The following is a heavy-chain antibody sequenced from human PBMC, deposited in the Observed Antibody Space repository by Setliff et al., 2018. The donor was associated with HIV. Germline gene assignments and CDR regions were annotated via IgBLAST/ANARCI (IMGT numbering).Heavy chain of an antibody. V-gene: IGHV4-38-2*01. J-gene: IGHJ3*02. CDR3: ARRNSGWYDAFDI. CDR2: IYHSGST. Sequence: SETLSLTCAVSGSSISNGYYWGWIRQPPGKGLEWIGSIYHSGSTYYNPSIKSRVTISVDTSKNQFSLKLSSVTAADTAVYHCARRNSGWYDAFDIWGQGTMVTVSS. D-gene: IGHD6-19*01. CDR1: GSSISNGYY.